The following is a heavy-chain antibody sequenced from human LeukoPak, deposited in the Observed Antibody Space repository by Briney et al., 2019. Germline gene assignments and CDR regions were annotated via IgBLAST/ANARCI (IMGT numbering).Heavy chain of an antibody. CDR3: ARAQTTAYYDILTGPRAHFDY. D-gene: IGHD3-9*01. CDR1: GFTFDDYG. V-gene: IGHV3-20*04. CDR2: INWNGGST. Sequence: GGSLRLSCAASGFTFDDYGMSWVRQAPGKGLEWVSGINWNGGSTGYADSVKGRFTISRDNAKNSLYLQLDSLRAEDTALYYCARAQTTAYYDILTGPRAHFDYWGQGTLVTVSS. J-gene: IGHJ4*02.